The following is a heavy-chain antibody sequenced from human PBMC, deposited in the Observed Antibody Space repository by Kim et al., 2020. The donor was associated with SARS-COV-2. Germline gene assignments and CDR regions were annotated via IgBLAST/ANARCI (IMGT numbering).Heavy chain of an antibody. Sequence: GGSLRLSCAASGFTFDDYAMHWVRQAPGKGLEWVSGISWNSGSIGYADSVKGRFTISRDNAKNSLYLQMNSLRAEDTALYYCAKGPLQWLVQYYFDYWGQGTLVTVSS. V-gene: IGHV3-9*01. D-gene: IGHD6-19*01. CDR2: ISWNSGSI. CDR1: GFTFDDYA. CDR3: AKGPLQWLVQYYFDY. J-gene: IGHJ4*02.